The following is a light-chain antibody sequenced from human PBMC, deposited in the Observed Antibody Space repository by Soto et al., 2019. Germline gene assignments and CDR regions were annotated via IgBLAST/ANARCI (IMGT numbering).Light chain of an antibody. CDR1: TSNIGSNT. Sequence: QSVLTQPPSASGTPGQRVTISCSGSTSNIGSNTVNWYQQLPGTAPKLLIYSNNQRPPGVPDRFSGYQSGTSASLAISGLQSEDEADYYCAAWDDSLNVVFGGGTKLTVL. J-gene: IGLJ2*01. CDR3: AAWDDSLNVV. CDR2: SNN. V-gene: IGLV1-44*01.